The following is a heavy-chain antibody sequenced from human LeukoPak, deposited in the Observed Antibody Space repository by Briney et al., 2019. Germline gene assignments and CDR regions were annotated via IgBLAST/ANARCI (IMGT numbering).Heavy chain of an antibody. Sequence: GGSLRLSWAASGXTFSSFAMSWVRQAPGKGLEWVSPISGSGGSTFYADSVKGRFTISRDNSKNTLYLQMNSLRAEDTAVYYCAKQGCSGGGCYFDYWGQGTLVTVSS. V-gene: IGHV3-23*01. CDR2: ISGSGGST. CDR1: GXTFSSFA. CDR3: AKQGCSGGGCYFDY. D-gene: IGHD2-15*01. J-gene: IGHJ4*02.